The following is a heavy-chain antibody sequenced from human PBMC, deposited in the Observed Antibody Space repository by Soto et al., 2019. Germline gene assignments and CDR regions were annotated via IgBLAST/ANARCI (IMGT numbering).Heavy chain of an antibody. V-gene: IGHV3-23*01. J-gene: IGHJ6*03. CDR2: ISGSGGST. Sequence: GGSLRLSCAASGFTFSSYAMSWVRQAPGKGLEWVSAISGSGGSTYYADSVKGRFTISRDNSKNTLYLQMNSLRAEDTAVYYCANSPTFITIPYYMDVWGKGTTVTVSS. CDR1: GFTFSSYA. CDR3: ANSPTFITIPYYMDV. D-gene: IGHD3-22*01.